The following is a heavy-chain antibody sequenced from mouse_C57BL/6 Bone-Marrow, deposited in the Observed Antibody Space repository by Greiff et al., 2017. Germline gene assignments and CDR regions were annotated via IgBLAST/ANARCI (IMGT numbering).Heavy chain of an antibody. V-gene: IGHV1-81*01. Sequence: VQLQQSGAELARPGASVKLSCKASGYTFTSYGISWVKQRTGQGLEWIGEIYPRSGNTYYNEKFKGKATLTADKSSSAAYMELSSQTSEDSAVYFCARGKDYYCYLAWFAYWGQGTLVTVSA. CDR2: IYPRSGNT. CDR3: ARGKDYYCYLAWFAY. D-gene: IGHD2-12*01. CDR1: GYTFTSYG. J-gene: IGHJ3*01.